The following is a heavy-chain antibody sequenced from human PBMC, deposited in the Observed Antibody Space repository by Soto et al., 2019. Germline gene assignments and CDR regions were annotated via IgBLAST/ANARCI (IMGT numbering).Heavy chain of an antibody. V-gene: IGHV4-59*01. Sequence: QVQLQESGPGLVKPSETLSLTCTVSGGSISSYYWSWIRQPPGKGLEWIGYIYYSGSTNYNPSLRSRVTISVDTSSNQFSLQPSSVTAADTAVYYCARATWGSSTSSAPSYYFDYWGQVNMVTVSS. D-gene: IGHD2-2*01. J-gene: IGHJ4*02. CDR2: IYYSGST. CDR3: ARATWGSSTSSAPSYYFDY. CDR1: GGSISSYY.